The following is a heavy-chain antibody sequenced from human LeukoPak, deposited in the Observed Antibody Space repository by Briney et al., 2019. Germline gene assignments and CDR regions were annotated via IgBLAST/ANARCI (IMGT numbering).Heavy chain of an antibody. V-gene: IGHV3-66*01. Sequence: GGSLRLSCAASGLTVSNNYMNWVRQAPGKGLEWVSIIYSGGSAYCPDSVKGRFTISRDNSKNTLYLQMNSLKAEDTAVYYCARGLVTTGTDAFDIWGQGTMVIVSS. D-gene: IGHD4-17*01. CDR3: ARGLVTTGTDAFDI. J-gene: IGHJ3*02. CDR1: GLTVSNNY. CDR2: IYSGGSA.